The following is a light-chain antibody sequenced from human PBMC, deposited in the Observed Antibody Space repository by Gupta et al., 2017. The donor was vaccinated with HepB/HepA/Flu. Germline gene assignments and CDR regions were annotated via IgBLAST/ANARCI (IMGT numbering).Light chain of an antibody. CDR1: QSISSY. CDR3: QQSASTPRT. Sequence: DIQMTQSPSSLSASVGDRVTITCRASQSISSYLNWYQQKPGKAPKLLIYAVSRLQSGVPSRFSGSGSGTDFTLTISRLQPEDFATYYCQQSASTPRTFGQGTKVEIK. CDR2: AVS. J-gene: IGKJ1*01. V-gene: IGKV1-39*01.